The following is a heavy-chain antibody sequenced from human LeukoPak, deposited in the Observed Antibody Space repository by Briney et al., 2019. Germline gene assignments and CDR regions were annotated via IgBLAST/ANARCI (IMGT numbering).Heavy chain of an antibody. D-gene: IGHD6-19*01. CDR2: IYHSGTT. J-gene: IGHJ4*02. Sequence: PSETLSLTCAVSGYSISSGYYWGWIRQPPGKGLEWIGSIYHSGTTCYNPSLKSRVTISVDTSKNQFSLKLSSVTAADTAVYYCARITAVAYDYWGQGTLVTVSS. CDR3: ARITAVAYDY. V-gene: IGHV4-38-2*01. CDR1: GYSISSGYY.